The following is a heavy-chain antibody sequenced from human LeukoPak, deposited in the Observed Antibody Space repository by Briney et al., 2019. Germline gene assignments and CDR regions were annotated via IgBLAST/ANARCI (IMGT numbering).Heavy chain of an antibody. J-gene: IGHJ5*02. CDR3: ARGYGETELYNWFDP. CDR2: INHSGST. V-gene: IGHV4-34*01. D-gene: IGHD4-17*01. CDR1: GGSFSGYY. Sequence: SETLSLTCAVYGGSFSGYYWSWIRQPPGKGLEWIGEINHSGSTNYNPSIKSRVTISVDTSKNQFSLKLSSVTAADTAVYYCARGYGETELYNWFDPWGQGTLVTVSS.